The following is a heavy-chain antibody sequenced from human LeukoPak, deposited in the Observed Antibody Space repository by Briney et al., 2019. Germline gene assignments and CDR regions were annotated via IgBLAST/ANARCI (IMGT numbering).Heavy chain of an antibody. CDR2: IYHSGNT. J-gene: IGHJ4*02. CDR3: ARASYSYDISGWVPFDY. CDR1: GYSISSSYY. D-gene: IGHD3-22*01. V-gene: IGHV4-38-2*02. Sequence: PSETLSLTCTVSGYSISSSYYWGWIRQPPGKGLEWIGSIYHSGNTYYNPSLKSRVTISVDTSKSQFSLKLSSVTAADTAVYYCARASYSYDISGWVPFDYWGQGTLVTVSS.